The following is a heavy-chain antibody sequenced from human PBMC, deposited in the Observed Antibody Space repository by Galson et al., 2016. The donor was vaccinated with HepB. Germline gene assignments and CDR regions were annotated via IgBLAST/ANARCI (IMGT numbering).Heavy chain of an antibody. CDR3: ARGSMRFSYGPRAFDI. V-gene: IGHV5-51*01. CDR1: EYTFTSYW. Sequence: SGAEVKKPGESLKISCKGYEYTFTSYWIGWVRQKAGKGLEWMGIIYPGDSDTRYSPSFQGQVNISADKSLSTAYLQWSSLKASDSAMYYCARGSMRFSYGPRAFDIWGQGTMIT. J-gene: IGHJ3*02. CDR2: IYPGDSDT. D-gene: IGHD5-18*01.